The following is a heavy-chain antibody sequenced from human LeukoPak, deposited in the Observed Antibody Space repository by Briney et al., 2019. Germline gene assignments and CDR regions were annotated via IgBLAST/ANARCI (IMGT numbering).Heavy chain of an antibody. J-gene: IGHJ4*02. Sequence: SETLSLTCIVSGSSISSYYWSWIRQPAGKGLEWIGQIHTSGSTNYNPSLKSRVAMSVDTSKNQSSLELSSVTAADTAVYYCAGRAQTTGWSFDYWGQGALVTVSS. CDR2: IHTSGST. CDR3: AGRAQTTGWSFDY. V-gene: IGHV4-4*07. D-gene: IGHD6-19*01. CDR1: GSSISSYY.